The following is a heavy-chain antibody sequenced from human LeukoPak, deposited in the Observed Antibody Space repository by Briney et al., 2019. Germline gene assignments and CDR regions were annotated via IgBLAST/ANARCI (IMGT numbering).Heavy chain of an antibody. CDR1: GGTFTHHA. CDR3: ARPRSSNWDVFDY. CDR2: IIPLSGTT. Sequence: SVKVSCKASGGTFTHHAINWVRQAPGQGLEWRGSIIPLSGTTNYAQEFQGRVTVSADMSSSTAYMDLSSLRSDDTAVYYCARPRSSNWDVFDYWGQGTLVTVSS. D-gene: IGHD2-2*01. V-gene: IGHV1-69*06. J-gene: IGHJ4*02.